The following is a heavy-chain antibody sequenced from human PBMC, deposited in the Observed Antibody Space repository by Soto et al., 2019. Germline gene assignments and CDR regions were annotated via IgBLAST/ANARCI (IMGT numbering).Heavy chain of an antibody. CDR1: GFTFSSYA. V-gene: IGHV3-30-3*01. Sequence: GGSLRLSCAASGFTFSSYAMHWVRQAPGKGREWVAVISYDGSNKYYADSVKGRFTISRDNSKNTLYLQMNSLRAEDTAVYYFARDRYYDSSGHYFDYWGQGTLVTVSS. CDR2: ISYDGSNK. D-gene: IGHD3-22*01. CDR3: ARDRYYDSSGHYFDY. J-gene: IGHJ4*02.